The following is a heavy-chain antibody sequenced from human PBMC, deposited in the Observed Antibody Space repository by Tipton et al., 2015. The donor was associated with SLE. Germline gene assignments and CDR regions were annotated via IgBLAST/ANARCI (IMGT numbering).Heavy chain of an antibody. D-gene: IGHD2-2*01. J-gene: IGHJ3*02. CDR3: ARGGVPAAFDI. CDR2: IYYSGST. V-gene: IGHV4-59*08. CDR1: GGSISSHY. Sequence: TLSLTCTVSGGSISSHYWSWIRQPPGKGLEWIGYIYYSGSTYYNPSLKSRVTISVDTSKNQFSLKLSSVTAADTAVYYCARGGVPAAFDIWGQGTMVTVSS.